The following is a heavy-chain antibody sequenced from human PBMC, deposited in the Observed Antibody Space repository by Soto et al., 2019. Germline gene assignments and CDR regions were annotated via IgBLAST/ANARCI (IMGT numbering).Heavy chain of an antibody. V-gene: IGHV3-11*06. Sequence: SLRLSCAGSGFTFGDSYMSWIRQAPGKGLAWLSYISRGSRYPAYADSVKGRFTISRDNAKRSLYLQMMRLTAEDTAIYYCVRGGGGGLFDPWGQGTMVTVSS. CDR2: ISRGSRYP. CDR3: VRGGGGGLFDP. CDR1: GFTFGDSY. D-gene: IGHD2-15*01. J-gene: IGHJ5*02.